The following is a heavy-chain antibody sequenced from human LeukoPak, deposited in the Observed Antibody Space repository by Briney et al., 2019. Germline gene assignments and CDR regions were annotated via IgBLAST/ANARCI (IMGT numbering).Heavy chain of an antibody. D-gene: IGHD1-7*01. CDR1: GFTFSCYA. Sequence: GGSLTLSCVASGFTFSCYAMSWVRQAPGKGLEWVSSIGTDEHYADSVKGRFTVSRDNSKNTLYLQLNSLRAEDSAVYYCAKDAIPGNSIWDYFAYWGQGTLVTVSS. CDR3: AKDAIPGNSIWDYFAY. V-gene: IGHV3-23*01. J-gene: IGHJ4*02. CDR2: IGTDE.